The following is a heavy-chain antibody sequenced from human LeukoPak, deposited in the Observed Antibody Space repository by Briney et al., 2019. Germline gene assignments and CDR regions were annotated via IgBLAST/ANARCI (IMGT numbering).Heavy chain of an antibody. Sequence: GGSLRLSCAASGFTFNNYGMHWVRQAPGKGLEWVAVISYDGRNIHYPDSVKGRFTISRDISTDTLWLQMDSLRTEDTAVYYCAKGPLRGTAAAIDYWGPGNPGHRLL. CDR1: GFTFNNYG. D-gene: IGHD2-2*01. CDR3: AKGPLRGTAAAIDY. V-gene: IGHV3-30*18. CDR2: ISYDGRNI. J-gene: IGHJ4*02.